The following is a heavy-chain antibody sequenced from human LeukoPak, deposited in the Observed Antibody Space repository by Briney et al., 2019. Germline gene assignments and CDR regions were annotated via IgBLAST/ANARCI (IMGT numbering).Heavy chain of an antibody. D-gene: IGHD6-13*01. CDR3: ARTYSSSWSNP. Sequence: SETLSLTCTVSGGSISSGDYYWSWIRQPPGKGLEWIGYIYYSGSTYYNPSLKSRVTISVDRSKNQFSLKLSSVTAADTAVYYCARTYSSSWSNPWGQGTLATVSS. CDR2: IYYSGST. V-gene: IGHV4-30-4*08. CDR1: GGSISSGDYY. J-gene: IGHJ5*02.